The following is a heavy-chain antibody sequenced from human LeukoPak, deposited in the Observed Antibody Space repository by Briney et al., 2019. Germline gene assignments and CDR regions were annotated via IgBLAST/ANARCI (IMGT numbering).Heavy chain of an antibody. J-gene: IGHJ4*02. CDR1: GFTFSSYS. D-gene: IGHD6-13*01. Sequence: GRSLRLSCAASGFTFSSYSMHWVRQAPGKGLEWVAVISYDGSNKYYADSVKGRFTISRDNSKNTLHLQMNSLRAEDTAVYYCARDRGIAAAAQYYLDYWGQGTLVTVSS. CDR3: ARDRGIAAAAQYYLDY. V-gene: IGHV3-30-3*01. CDR2: ISYDGSNK.